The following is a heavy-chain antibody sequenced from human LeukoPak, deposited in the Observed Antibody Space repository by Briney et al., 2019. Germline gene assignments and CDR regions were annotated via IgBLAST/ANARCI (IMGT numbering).Heavy chain of an antibody. V-gene: IGHV1-46*03. D-gene: IGHD3-10*01. J-gene: IGHJ4*02. CDR2: INPSVGGT. Sequence: ASVKVSRKAFGYGFTSYYIHWVRQAPGQGLEWMGIINPSVGGTTYARKFQGRVTMTRDTSTSTVYMELSGLRSEDTAVYYCARHGSGRYYPAEGRVDYWGQGTLVTVSS. CDR3: ARHGSGRYYPAEGRVDY. CDR1: GYGFTSYY.